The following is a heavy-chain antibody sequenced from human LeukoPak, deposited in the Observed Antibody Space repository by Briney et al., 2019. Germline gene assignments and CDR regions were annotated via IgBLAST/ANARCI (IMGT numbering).Heavy chain of an antibody. CDR2: IYYNGST. D-gene: IGHD3-10*01. Sequence: LETLSLTCTVSGGSISSSSYYWGWIRQPPGKGLEWIGSIYYNGSTYYNPSLKSRVTISVDTSKNQFSLKLSSVTAADTAVYYCARDIWFEELHYFDYWGQGTLVTVSS. CDR3: ARDIWFEELHYFDY. CDR1: GGSISSSSYY. V-gene: IGHV4-39*07. J-gene: IGHJ4*02.